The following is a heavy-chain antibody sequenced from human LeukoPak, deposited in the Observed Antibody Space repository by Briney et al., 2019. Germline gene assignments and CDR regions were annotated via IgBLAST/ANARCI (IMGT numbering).Heavy chain of an antibody. Sequence: ASVKDSCKASGYTFTSYGISWVRQAPGQGLEWMGWISAYNGNTNYAQKLQGRVTMTTDTSTSTAYMELRSLRSDDTAVYYCARDRYYDFWSGYYSPGNNWFDPWGQGTLVTVSS. CDR3: ARDRYYDFWSGYYSPGNNWFDP. CDR2: ISAYNGNT. J-gene: IGHJ5*02. D-gene: IGHD3-3*01. V-gene: IGHV1-18*01. CDR1: GYTFTSYG.